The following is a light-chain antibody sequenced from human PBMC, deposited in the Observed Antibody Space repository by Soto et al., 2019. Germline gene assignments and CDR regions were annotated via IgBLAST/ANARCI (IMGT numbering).Light chain of an antibody. CDR2: DVS. V-gene: IGLV2-11*01. J-gene: IGLJ1*01. CDR3: CSYAGSYNYV. Sequence: QSVLTQPRSVSGSPGQSVTISFTGTSSDVGGYNYVSWYQQHPGKAPKLMIYDVSKRPSGVPDRFSGSKSGNTASLTISGLQAEDEADYYCCSYAGSYNYVFGTGTQLTVL. CDR1: SSDVGGYNY.